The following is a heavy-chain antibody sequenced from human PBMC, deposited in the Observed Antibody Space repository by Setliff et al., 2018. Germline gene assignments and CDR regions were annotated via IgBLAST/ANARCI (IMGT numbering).Heavy chain of an antibody. CDR2: ITHDGSKT. Sequence: GGSLRLSCAGSGFTFNTYWMTWVRQAPGKGLEWVASITHDGSKTYILDSVKGRSTISRDNSKNTLYLQMNSLRAEDTAVYYCAKKEYYYDSSGYSYFDYWGQGTLVTVSS. J-gene: IGHJ4*02. D-gene: IGHD3-22*01. CDR1: GFTFNTYW. CDR3: AKKEYYYDSSGYSYFDY. V-gene: IGHV3-7*01.